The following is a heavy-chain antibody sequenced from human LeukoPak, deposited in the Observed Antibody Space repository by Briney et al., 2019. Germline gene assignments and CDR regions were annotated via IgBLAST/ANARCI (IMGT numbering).Heavy chain of an antibody. J-gene: IGHJ4*02. V-gene: IGHV3-21*01. D-gene: IGHD4-17*01. Sequence: GGSLRLSCAASGFTFSGYSMNWVRQAPGRGLEWVSCITSRSSYIYYADSVKGRFTISRDNAKNSLYPQMNSLRAEDTAIYFCARSQFTSDYDDWINFDYWGQGSLVTVSS. CDR1: GFTFSGYS. CDR2: ITSRSSYI. CDR3: ARSQFTSDYDDWINFDY.